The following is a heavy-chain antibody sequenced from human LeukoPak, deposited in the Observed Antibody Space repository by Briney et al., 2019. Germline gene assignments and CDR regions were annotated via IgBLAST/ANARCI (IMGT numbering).Heavy chain of an antibody. CDR3: ASHNDLFSYFDF. V-gene: IGHV3-23*01. D-gene: IGHD2-21*01. CDR1: GGSISSGGYF. J-gene: IGHJ4*02. CDR2: ISGHSATT. Sequence: LSLTCTVSGGSISSGGYFWSWVRQAPGKGLEWVSTISGHSATTDYADSVEGRFTFSRDTSKNTLYLQMNGLRAEDTAVYYCASHNDLFSYFDFWGRGTLVTVSS.